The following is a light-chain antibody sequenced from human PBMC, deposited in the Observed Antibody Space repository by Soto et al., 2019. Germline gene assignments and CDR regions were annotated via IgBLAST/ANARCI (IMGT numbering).Light chain of an antibody. Sequence: QSVLTQPPSVSGSPVQSVAISCTGTSSDVGSSNGVSWYQQPPGTAPKLMIYDVSNRPSGVPDRFSGSKSGNTASLTISGLQAEDEADYYCSSYTSSNTYVFGTGTKDTVL. CDR3: SSYTSSNTYV. J-gene: IGLJ1*01. V-gene: IGLV2-18*02. CDR2: DVS. CDR1: SSDVGSSNG.